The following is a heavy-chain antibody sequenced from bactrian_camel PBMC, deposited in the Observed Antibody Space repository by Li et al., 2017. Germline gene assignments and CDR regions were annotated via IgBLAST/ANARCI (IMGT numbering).Heavy chain of an antibody. CDR3: AADVGMMSGDCRPNY. CDR1: GFTVSSTC. Sequence: HVQLVESGGGSVQAGGSLRLSCAASGFTVSSTCIGWFRQIPGKQREGVAALYAGGDYTYYADSVKGRFTIARDNTKNTVYLQMNNLKAEDTAIYYCAADVGMMSGDCRPNYWGQGTQVTVS. D-gene: IGHD7*01. J-gene: IGHJ4*01. CDR2: LYAGGDYT. V-gene: IGHV3S54*01.